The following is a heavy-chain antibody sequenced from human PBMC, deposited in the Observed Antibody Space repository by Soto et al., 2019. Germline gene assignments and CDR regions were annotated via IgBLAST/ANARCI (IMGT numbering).Heavy chain of an antibody. Sequence: PGESLKISCKGSGYSFTSYWISWVRQMPGKGLEWMGRIDPSDSYTNYSPSFQGHVTISVDKSISTAYLQWSSLKASDTAMYYFARHYGSGSPFDYWGQGTLVTVSS. V-gene: IGHV5-10-1*01. CDR2: IDPSDSYT. D-gene: IGHD3-10*01. CDR1: GYSFTSYW. J-gene: IGHJ4*02. CDR3: ARHYGSGSPFDY.